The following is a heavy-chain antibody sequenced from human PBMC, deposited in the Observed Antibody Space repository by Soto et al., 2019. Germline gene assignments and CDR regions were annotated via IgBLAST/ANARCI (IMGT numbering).Heavy chain of an antibody. D-gene: IGHD3-3*01. CDR1: GGTFSSYA. V-gene: IGHV1-2*02. CDR3: ASGGWDYDFWSGYFDY. Sequence: QVQLVQSGAEVKKPGSSVKVSCKASGGTFSSYAISWVRQAPGQGLEWMGWINPNSGGTNYAQKFQGRVTMTRDTSISTAYMELSRLRSDDTAVYYCASGGWDYDFWSGYFDYWGQGTLVTVSS. CDR2: INPNSGGT. J-gene: IGHJ4*02.